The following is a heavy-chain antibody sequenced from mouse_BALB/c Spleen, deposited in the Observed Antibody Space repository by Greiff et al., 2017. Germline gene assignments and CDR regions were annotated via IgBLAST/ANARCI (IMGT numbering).Heavy chain of an antibody. Sequence: EVQLQQSGAELVRPGALVKSSCKASGFNIKDYYIHWVKQRPEQGLEWIGWIAPENGNTIYDPKFQDKASITGDTSSNTAYLQLSGLTSEDTAVYCGARSAATGWFTYWGQGTLVTVSA. J-gene: IGHJ3*01. V-gene: IGHV14-1*02. CDR3: ARSAATGWFTY. D-gene: IGHD1-2*01. CDR2: IAPENGNT. CDR1: GFNIKDYY.